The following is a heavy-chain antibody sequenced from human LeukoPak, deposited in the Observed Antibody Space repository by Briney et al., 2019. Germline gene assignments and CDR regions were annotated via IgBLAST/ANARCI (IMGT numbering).Heavy chain of an antibody. Sequence: GGSLRLSCAAAGFTFSSYEMNWFRQAPGKGLEWLSYINNYGGNIKYADSVKGRFTISRDNAKTSLYLQMNSLKSEDSAVYYCVRKTVGAQNWFDPWGQGTLVTVSS. J-gene: IGHJ5*02. CDR2: INNYGGNI. CDR3: VRKTVGAQNWFDP. V-gene: IGHV3-48*03. CDR1: GFTFSSYE. D-gene: IGHD1-26*01.